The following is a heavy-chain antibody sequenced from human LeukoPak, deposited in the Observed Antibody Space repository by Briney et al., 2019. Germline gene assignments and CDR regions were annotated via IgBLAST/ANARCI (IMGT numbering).Heavy chain of an antibody. D-gene: IGHD3-22*01. CDR2: INPRDGST. V-gene: IGHV1-46*01. CDR1: GYTFTTYY. Sequence: ASVKVSCKASGYTFTTYYMHWVRQAPGQGLEWMGIINPRDGSTSYAQKFQDRVTMTRDTSTSTVYMELSSLRSEDTAVYYCAREGLDTSDCYGSRLDYWGPGTLVTISS. J-gene: IGHJ4*02. CDR3: AREGLDTSDCYGSRLDY.